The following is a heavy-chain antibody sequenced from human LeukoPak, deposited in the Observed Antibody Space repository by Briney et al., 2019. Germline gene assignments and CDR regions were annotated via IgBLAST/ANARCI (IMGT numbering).Heavy chain of an antibody. Sequence: ASVKVSCKVSGYTFTSYYMHWVRQAPGQGLEWMGIINPSGGSTSYAQKFQGRVTMTRDTSTSTVYMELSSLRSEDTAVYYCARAGDVAAAGNWFDPWGQGTLVTVSS. CDR1: GYTFTSYY. V-gene: IGHV1-46*01. J-gene: IGHJ5*02. CDR2: INPSGGST. CDR3: ARAGDVAAAGNWFDP. D-gene: IGHD6-13*01.